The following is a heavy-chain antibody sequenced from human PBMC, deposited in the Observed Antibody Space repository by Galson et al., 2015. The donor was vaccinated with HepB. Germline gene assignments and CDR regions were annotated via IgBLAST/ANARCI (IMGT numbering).Heavy chain of an antibody. J-gene: IGHJ5*02. CDR1: GFFFNNYA. CDR3: LRDLYIWGSHLDYFGP. V-gene: IGHV3-23*01. CDR2: ISSGSGST. D-gene: IGHD3-16*02. Sequence: SLRLSCAASGFFFNNYAMNWVRQAPGKGLEWVSVISSGSGSTYYADSVKGRFTISRDNSKNTLYQKMNSLRPEDTAVYYCLRDLYIWGSHLDYFGPWGQGTLVTVSS.